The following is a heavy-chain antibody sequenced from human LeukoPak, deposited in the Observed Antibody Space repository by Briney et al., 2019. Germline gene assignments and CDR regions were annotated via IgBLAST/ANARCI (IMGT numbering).Heavy chain of an antibody. V-gene: IGHV3-21*01. Sequence: GGSLRLSCAASGFTFSSYTTNWVRQAPGKGLEWVSSISSSSSYIYYADSVKGRFTISRDNAKNSLYLQMNSLRAEDTAVYYCASAWGGYCSSTSCYPFDYWGQGNLVTVSS. CDR1: GFTFSSYT. CDR3: ASAWGGYCSSTSCYPFDY. J-gene: IGHJ4*02. CDR2: ISSSSSYI. D-gene: IGHD2-2*01.